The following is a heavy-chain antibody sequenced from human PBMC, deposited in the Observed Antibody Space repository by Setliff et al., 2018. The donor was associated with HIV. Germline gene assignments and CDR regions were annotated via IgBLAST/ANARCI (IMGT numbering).Heavy chain of an antibody. CDR1: GFTFYSYG. V-gene: IGHV3-74*01. CDR2: MNTDGSST. J-gene: IGHJ4*02. CDR3: VRGSGYYYFDN. Sequence: LRLSCVASGFTFYSYGLSWVRQAPGKGLVWVFGMNTDGSSTRYADSVKGGFTISRDNAKNMLYLQMNSLSADDTAVYYCVRGSGYYYFDNWGQGALVTVSS. D-gene: IGHD3-22*01.